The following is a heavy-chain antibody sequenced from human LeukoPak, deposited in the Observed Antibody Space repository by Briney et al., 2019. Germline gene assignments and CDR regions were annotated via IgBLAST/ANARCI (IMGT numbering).Heavy chain of an antibody. CDR3: ARDSRSYSGYDFGFWDFIAAAGGDY. Sequence: PGGSLRPSCAASGFSISHFWMYWVRQAPGKGLLWVARISSDGLTAGYADSVKGRFTISRDNAKNSLYLQMNSLRAEDTAVYYCARDSRSYSGYDFGFWDFIAAAGGDYWGQGTLVTVSS. D-gene: IGHD5-12*01. J-gene: IGHJ4*02. CDR2: ISSDGLTA. V-gene: IGHV3-74*01. CDR1: GFSISHFW.